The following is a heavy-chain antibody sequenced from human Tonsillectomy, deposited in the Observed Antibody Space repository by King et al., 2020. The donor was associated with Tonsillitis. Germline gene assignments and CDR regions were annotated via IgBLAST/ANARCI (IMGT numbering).Heavy chain of an antibody. CDR2: ISGSGSYI. J-gene: IGHJ4*02. CDR1: GFTFSSYN. V-gene: IGHV3-21*01. CDR3: ARDVVPTARYYFDY. D-gene: IGHD2-2*01. Sequence: QLVQSGGGLVKPGGSLRLSCVASGFTFSSYNINWVRQAPGKGLEWVSSISGSGSYIYYADSVKDRFTISRDNAKNSLYLQMSSLRAEDTAVYYCARDVVPTARYYFDYWGQGTLVTASS.